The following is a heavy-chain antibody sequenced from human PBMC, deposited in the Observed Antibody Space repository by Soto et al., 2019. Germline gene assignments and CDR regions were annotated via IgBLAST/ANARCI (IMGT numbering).Heavy chain of an antibody. D-gene: IGHD3-22*01. CDR2: ISGSGGST. Sequence: PGGSLRLSCAASGFAFSTHAMNWVRQAPGKGLEWVSAISGSGGSTYYADSVKGRFTISRDNSKNTLYLQMNSLRAEDTAVYYCAKDLSRDITMLVVVTRHLFDYCGQGSLVTVSS. CDR3: AKDLSRDITMLVVVTRHLFDY. V-gene: IGHV3-23*01. J-gene: IGHJ4*02. CDR1: GFAFSTHA.